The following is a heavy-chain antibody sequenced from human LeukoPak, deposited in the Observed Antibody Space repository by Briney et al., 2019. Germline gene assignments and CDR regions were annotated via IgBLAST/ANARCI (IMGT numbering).Heavy chain of an antibody. J-gene: IGHJ4*02. CDR1: GFTFSSYG. CDR2: ISYDGSNK. V-gene: IGHV3-30*18. CDR3: AKDQPAYSSSWAELDY. Sequence: PGRSLRLSCAASGFTFSSYGMHWVRQAPGKGLGWVAVISYDGSNKYYADSVKGRFTISRDNSKNTLYLQMNSLRAEDTAVYYCAKDQPAYSSSWAELDYWGQGTLVTVSS. D-gene: IGHD6-13*01.